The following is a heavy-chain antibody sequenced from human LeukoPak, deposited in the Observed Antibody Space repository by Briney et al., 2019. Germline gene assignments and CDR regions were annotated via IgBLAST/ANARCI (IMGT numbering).Heavy chain of an antibody. V-gene: IGHV1-69*13. CDR2: IIPIFGTA. J-gene: IGHJ4*02. CDR1: GGTFSSYA. CDR3: ARQRPVAGTHTPDFDY. Sequence: SVKVSCKASGGTFSSYAISWVRQAPGQGLEWMGGIIPIFGTANYAQKFQGRVTITADESTSTAYMELSSLRSEDTAVYYCARQRPVAGTHTPDFDYWGQGTLVTVSS. D-gene: IGHD6-19*01.